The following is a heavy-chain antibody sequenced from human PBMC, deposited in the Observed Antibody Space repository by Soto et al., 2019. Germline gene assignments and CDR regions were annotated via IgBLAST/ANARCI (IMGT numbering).Heavy chain of an antibody. CDR1: GGSISSYY. D-gene: IGHD6-19*01. CDR3: ARGLYSSGWYRNYYGMDV. V-gene: IGHV4-4*07. J-gene: IGHJ6*02. Sequence: SETLSLTCTVSGGSISSYYWSWIRQPAGKGLEWIGRIYTSGSTNYNPSLKSRVTMSVDTSKNQFSLKLSSVTAADTAVYYCARGLYSSGWYRNYYGMDVWGQGTTVTVSS. CDR2: IYTSGST.